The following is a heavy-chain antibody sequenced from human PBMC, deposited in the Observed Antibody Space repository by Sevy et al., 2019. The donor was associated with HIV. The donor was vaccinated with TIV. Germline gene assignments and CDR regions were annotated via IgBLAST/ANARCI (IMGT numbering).Heavy chain of an antibody. J-gene: IGHJ6*02. CDR3: ANAYSGSYSHSYLYALDV. D-gene: IGHD1-26*01. V-gene: IGHV3-30*18. CDR1: GFSFSYYG. CDR2: ISHDGINE. Sequence: GGSLRLSCIGSGFSFSYYGIHWVRQSPGKGLDWVALISHDGINEYYADSVMGRFTISRDKSKNTVYLEMNSLRNEDTAIYFCANAYSGSYSHSYLYALDVWGQGTTVTVSS.